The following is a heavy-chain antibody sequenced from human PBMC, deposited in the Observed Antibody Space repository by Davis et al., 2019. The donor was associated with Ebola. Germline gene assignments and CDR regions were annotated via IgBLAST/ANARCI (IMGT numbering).Heavy chain of an antibody. V-gene: IGHV1-69*13. CDR3: ARANGVGGYDPFDY. J-gene: IGHJ4*02. D-gene: IGHD5-12*01. CDR2: IIPIFGTA. CDR1: GGTFSSYA. Sequence: SVKVSCKASGGTFSSYATSWVRQAPGQGLEWMGRIIPIFGTANYAQKFQGRVTITADESTSTAYMELSSLRSEDTAVYYCARANGVGGYDPFDYWGQGTLVTVSS.